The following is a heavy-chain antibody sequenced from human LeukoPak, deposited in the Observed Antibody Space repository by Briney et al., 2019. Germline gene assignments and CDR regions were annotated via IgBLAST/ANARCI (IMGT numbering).Heavy chain of an antibody. CDR3: TTGGYGSATTIFDY. CDR1: GFTFSNAW. D-gene: IGHD3-10*01. J-gene: IGHJ4*02. Sequence: GGSLRLSCAASGFTFSNAWMSWVRQAPGKGLEWVGRIKSKTDGGTTDYAAPVKGRFTISRDDSKNTLYLQMNSLKTEDTAVYYCTTGGYGSATTIFDYWGQGTLVTVSS. V-gene: IGHV3-15*01. CDR2: IKSKTDGGTT.